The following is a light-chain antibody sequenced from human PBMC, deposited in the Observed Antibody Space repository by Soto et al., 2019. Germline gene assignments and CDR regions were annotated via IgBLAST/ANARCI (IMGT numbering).Light chain of an antibody. Sequence: QSVLTQPPSVSAAPGQKVTISCSGSSSNIGNNYVSWYQQLPGTAPKLLIYDNNKRPSGIPDRFSGSKSGTSATLGITGLQTGDEADYYCGTWDSSLSAGGGVEIGGGTKLTVL. CDR2: DNN. CDR3: GTWDSSLSAGGGVE. CDR1: SSNIGNNY. V-gene: IGLV1-51*01. J-gene: IGLJ2*01.